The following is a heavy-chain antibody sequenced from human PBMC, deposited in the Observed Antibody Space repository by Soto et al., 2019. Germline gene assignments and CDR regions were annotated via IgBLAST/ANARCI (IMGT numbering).Heavy chain of an antibody. D-gene: IGHD1-26*01. V-gene: IGHV3-73*02. CDR2: IRGKADNYAT. CDR3: SRWEIQGGKPLDI. CDR1: GFAFTGSA. J-gene: IGHJ3*02. Sequence: EGQLVESGGGLVQPGGSLKLSCAASGFAFTGSAMHWVRQASGKGLEWVGRIRGKADNYATAYDASVKGRFTISRDDSTNTAYLHLNSLKTEDTAVYYCSRWEIQGGKPLDIWGQGTMVTVSS.